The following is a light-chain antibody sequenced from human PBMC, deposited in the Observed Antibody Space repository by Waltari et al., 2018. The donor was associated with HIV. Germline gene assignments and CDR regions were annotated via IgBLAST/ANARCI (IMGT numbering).Light chain of an antibody. CDR3: SSYTRRGTVV. Sequence: QSALTQSASVSGSPGQSIVLPCTGSSSDIGYYDYVSWYQQYPGQAPKALIYEVTSRPSGTSSRFSGSKSATTAFLAISKLQTDDEADYFCSSYTRRGTVVFGGGTRLTGL. CDR1: SSDIGYYDY. J-gene: IGLJ2*01. V-gene: IGLV2-14*01. CDR2: EVT.